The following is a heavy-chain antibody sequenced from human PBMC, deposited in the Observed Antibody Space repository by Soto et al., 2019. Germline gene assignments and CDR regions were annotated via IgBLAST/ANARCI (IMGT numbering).Heavy chain of an antibody. J-gene: IGHJ4*02. CDR1: GGSISDYFY. D-gene: IGHD1-26*01. CDR3: ARSGSYHGGYFDD. V-gene: IGHV4-4*07. Sequence: SETLSLTCTVSGGSISDYFYWSWIRQPAGKGLEWIGRIYTDGTTKYNPSLKSRVTMSLDMSRNQFSLRLTSVTAADTAMYYCARSGSYHGGYFDDWGQGTLVTVSS. CDR2: IYTDGTT.